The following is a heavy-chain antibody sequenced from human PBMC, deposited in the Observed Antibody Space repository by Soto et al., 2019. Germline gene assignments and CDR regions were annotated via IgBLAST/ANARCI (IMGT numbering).Heavy chain of an antibody. Sequence: PGGSLRLSCAASGFTFSSYSMNWVRQAPGKGLEWVSSISSSSSYIYYADSVKGRFTISRDNSKNTLYLQMNSLRAEDTAVYYCARETPPGPDIVLVPAATYGMDVWGQGTTVTVSS. J-gene: IGHJ6*02. CDR1: GFTFSSYS. D-gene: IGHD2-2*01. CDR2: ISSSSSYI. V-gene: IGHV3-21*01. CDR3: ARETPPGPDIVLVPAATYGMDV.